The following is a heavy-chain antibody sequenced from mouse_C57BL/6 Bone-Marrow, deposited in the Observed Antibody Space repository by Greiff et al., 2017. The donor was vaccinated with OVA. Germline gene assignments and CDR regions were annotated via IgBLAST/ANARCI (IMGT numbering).Heavy chain of an antibody. Sequence: EVKVVESEGGLVQPGSSMKLSCTASGFTFSDYYMAWVRQAPEKGLEWVANINYDGSSNYYLDSLKSRFIISRDNAKNILYLQMSSLKSEDTATYCCARGGGSNYIDYWGQGTTLTVSS. CDR2: INYDGSSN. D-gene: IGHD1-1*01. CDR1: GFTFSDYY. V-gene: IGHV5-16*01. CDR3: ARGGGSNYIDY. J-gene: IGHJ2*01.